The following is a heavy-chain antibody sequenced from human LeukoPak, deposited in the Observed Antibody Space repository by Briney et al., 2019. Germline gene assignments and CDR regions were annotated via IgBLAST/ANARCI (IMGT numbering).Heavy chain of an antibody. Sequence: SETLSLTCTVSGGSISTSSYYWGWVRQPPGKGLEWIGNIFYSGSTYYSPSLKSRVTISVDTSKNQFSLKLSSVTAADTAVYYCARANRGTVFDYWGPGTLVTVSS. D-gene: IGHD7-27*01. CDR1: GGSISTSSYY. CDR3: ARANRGTVFDY. CDR2: IFYSGST. V-gene: IGHV4-39*07. J-gene: IGHJ4*02.